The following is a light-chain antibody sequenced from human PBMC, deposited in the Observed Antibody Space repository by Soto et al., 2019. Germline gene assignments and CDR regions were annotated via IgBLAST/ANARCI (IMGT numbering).Light chain of an antibody. CDR1: QSISSW. V-gene: IGKV1-5*03. J-gene: IGKJ1*01. Sequence: DIQMTQSPYTLAASVGDRVTITGRASQSISSWLAWYQQKPGKAPKVLIYKASSLESGVPSRFSGSGSGTDFTLTISRLEPEDFAVYYCQQYGISPSWTFGQGTKVDI. CDR2: KAS. CDR3: QQYGISPSWT.